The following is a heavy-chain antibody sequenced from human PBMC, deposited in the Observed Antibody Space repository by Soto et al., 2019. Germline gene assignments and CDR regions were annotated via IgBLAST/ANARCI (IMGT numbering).Heavy chain of an antibody. D-gene: IGHD4-17*01. V-gene: IGHV3-33*01. J-gene: IGHJ6*03. CDR2: IWYDGSNK. CDR3: ARDGDYGDSGGYYCYYYMDV. CDR1: GFTFSSYG. Sequence: GGSLRRSCAASGFTFSSYGMHWVRQAPGKGLEWVAVIWYDGSNKYYADSVKGRFTISRDNSKNTLYLQMNSLRAEDTAVYYCARDGDYGDSGGYYCYYYMDVWGKGTTVTVSS.